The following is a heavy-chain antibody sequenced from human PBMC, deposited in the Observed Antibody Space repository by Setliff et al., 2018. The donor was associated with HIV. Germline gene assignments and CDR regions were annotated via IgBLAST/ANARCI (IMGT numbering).Heavy chain of an antibody. CDR1: GGSINSNSHY. V-gene: IGHV4-61*05. CDR2: IYSSGST. CDR3: AKKGNGDYHFDY. J-gene: IGHJ4*02. Sequence: PSETLSLTCTVSGGSINSNSHYWAWIRQPPGKGLEWIGYIYSSGSTNYNPSLKSRVTISVDTSKNQFSLKLSSVTAADTAVYYCAKKGNGDYHFDYWGQGTLVTVSS. D-gene: IGHD4-17*01.